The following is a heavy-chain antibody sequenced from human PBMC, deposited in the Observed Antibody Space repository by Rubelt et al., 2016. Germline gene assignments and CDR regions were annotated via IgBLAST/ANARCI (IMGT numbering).Heavy chain of an antibody. Sequence: QVQLQQWGAGLLKPSETLSLTCAVYGGSFSGYYWSWIRQPPGKGLEWIGEISHSGSTNYNPSLKRRVSISENTSKNKVSLGLGSVTAADTAVYYCRRDGYHNGGYYFDYWGQGTPVTVSS. CDR1: GGSFSGYY. J-gene: IGHJ4*02. CDR2: ISHSGST. D-gene: IGHD5-24*01. CDR3: RRDGYHNGGYYFDY. V-gene: IGHV4-34*01.